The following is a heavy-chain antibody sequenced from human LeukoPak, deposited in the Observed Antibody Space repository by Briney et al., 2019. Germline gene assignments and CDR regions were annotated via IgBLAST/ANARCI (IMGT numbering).Heavy chain of an antibody. CDR3: AKDLDYDFRWRYYGMDV. Sequence: GRSLRLSCAASGFTFRTYAMHWVRQAPGKGLKWVAVISYDGSNKYYADSVKGRFTISRDNSKNTLYLQMNSLRAEDTAVYYCAKDLDYDFRWRYYGMDVWGQGTTVTVSS. CDR1: GFTFRTYA. J-gene: IGHJ6*02. V-gene: IGHV3-30*04. D-gene: IGHD3-3*01. CDR2: ISYDGSNK.